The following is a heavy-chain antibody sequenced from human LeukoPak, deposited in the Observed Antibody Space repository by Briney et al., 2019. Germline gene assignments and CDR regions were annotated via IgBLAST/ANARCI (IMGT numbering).Heavy chain of an antibody. CDR1: GFTFSAYS. J-gene: IGHJ4*02. CDR3: ARDGPVASHYYDISGSQD. D-gene: IGHD3-22*01. CDR2: ISSGSDYI. Sequence: PGGSLRLSCAASGFTFSAYSMNWVRQSPGKGLEWVSSISSGSDYIYYADSVKGRFTISRDNAKNSLYLQMNSLRVDDTAVYYCARDGPVASHYYDISGSQDWGQGTLVTVSS. V-gene: IGHV3-21*01.